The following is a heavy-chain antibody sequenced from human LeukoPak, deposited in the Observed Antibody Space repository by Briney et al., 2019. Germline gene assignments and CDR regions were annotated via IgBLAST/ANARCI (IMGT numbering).Heavy chain of an antibody. CDR3: ARDISSGWYSNFDY. D-gene: IGHD6-19*01. CDR1: GFTFDDYG. V-gene: IGHV3-20*04. Sequence: GGSLRLSCAASGFTFDDYGMSWVRQAPGKGLEWLSGINWNGGSTGYADSVKGRFTISRDNAKNSLYLQMNSLRAEDTALYYCARDISSGWYSNFDYWGQGILVTVSS. CDR2: INWNGGST. J-gene: IGHJ4*02.